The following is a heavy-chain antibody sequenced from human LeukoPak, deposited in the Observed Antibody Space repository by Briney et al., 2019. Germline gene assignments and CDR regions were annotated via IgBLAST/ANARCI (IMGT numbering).Heavy chain of an antibody. CDR1: GYSFSSYW. D-gene: IGHD5-24*01. CDR2: IYPGGSET. J-gene: IGHJ4*02. V-gene: IGHV5-51*01. CDR3: ARASRDGYNQNFDH. Sequence: RGESLKISCKSLGYSFSSYWNAWVRQRPGKGLEWMAIIYPGGSETRYDPSFQGQVTISADSSTSTAYLQWSSLRASDTAMYYCARASRDGYNQNFDHWGQGTLVTVSS.